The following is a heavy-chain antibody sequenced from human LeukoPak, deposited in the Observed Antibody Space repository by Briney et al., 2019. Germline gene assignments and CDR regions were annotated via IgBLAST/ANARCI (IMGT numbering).Heavy chain of an antibody. CDR1: GGSFSGYY. J-gene: IGHJ6*02. CDR3: ARDGSVTTLDYYYGMDV. D-gene: IGHD4-4*01. Sequence: PSETLSLTCAVYGGSFSGYYWSWIRRPPGKGLEWIGEINHSGSTNYNPSLKSRVTISVDTSKNQFSLKLSSVTAADTAVYYCARDGSVTTLDYYYGMDVWGQGTTVTVSS. CDR2: INHSGST. V-gene: IGHV4-34*01.